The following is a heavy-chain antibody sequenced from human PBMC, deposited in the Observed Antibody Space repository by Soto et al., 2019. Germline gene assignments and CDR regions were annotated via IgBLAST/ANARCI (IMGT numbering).Heavy chain of an antibody. J-gene: IGHJ6*02. Sequence: GGSLRLSCAASGFTFSSYAMSWVRQSPGKGLEWVSAISGSGGSTYYADSVKGRFTISRDNSKNTLYLQMNSLRAEDTAVYYCAKQQRNYYYYGMDVWGQGTTVTVSS. CDR2: ISGSGGST. CDR1: GFTFSSYA. V-gene: IGHV3-23*01. D-gene: IGHD6-13*01. CDR3: AKQQRNYYYYGMDV.